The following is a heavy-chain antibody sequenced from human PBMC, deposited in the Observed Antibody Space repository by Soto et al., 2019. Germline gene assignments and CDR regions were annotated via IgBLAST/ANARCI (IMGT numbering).Heavy chain of an antibody. V-gene: IGHV3-23*01. D-gene: IGHD6-13*01. CDR2: ISGSGGST. CDR3: AKDSRTEYSSSWTAYWADYYYYYGMDV. CDR1: GFTFSSYA. Sequence: GGSLRLSCAASGFTFSSYAMSWVRQAPGKGLEWVSAISGSGGSTYYADSVKGRFTISRDNSKNTMYLQMNSLRAEDTAVYYCAKDSRTEYSSSWTAYWADYYYYYGMDVWGQGTTVTVSS. J-gene: IGHJ6*02.